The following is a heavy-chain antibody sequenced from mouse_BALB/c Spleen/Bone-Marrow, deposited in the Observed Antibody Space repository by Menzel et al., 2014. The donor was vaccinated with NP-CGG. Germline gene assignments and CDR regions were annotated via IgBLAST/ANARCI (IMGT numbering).Heavy chain of an antibody. Sequence: QVHLQQPGAELVKPGASLKLSCKASGYTFTNYWIHWVKQRPGQGLEWIGEINPSNGRTNYNEKFKTKATLTVDKSSSTAYMQLSSLTSEDSAVNYCAARLSHLAMDYWGQGTSATVSS. V-gene: IGHV1S81*02. CDR1: GYTFTNYW. CDR2: INPSNGRT. J-gene: IGHJ4*01. CDR3: AARLSHLAMDY. D-gene: IGHD2-2*01.